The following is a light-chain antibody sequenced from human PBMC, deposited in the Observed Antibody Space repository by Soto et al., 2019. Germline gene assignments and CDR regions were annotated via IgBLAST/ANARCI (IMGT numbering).Light chain of an antibody. V-gene: IGLV1-40*01. CDR3: QSYDSSLSGSV. J-gene: IGLJ3*02. CDR1: SSNIGASYG. CDR2: EIS. Sequence: QLVLTQPPSVSGAPGQTVTISCNGSSSNIGASYGIHWYQQLPGTAPRLLIYEISNRPSRVPDRFSGSKSGTSASLAITGLQAEDEADYYCQSYDSSLSGSVFGGGTKLTVL.